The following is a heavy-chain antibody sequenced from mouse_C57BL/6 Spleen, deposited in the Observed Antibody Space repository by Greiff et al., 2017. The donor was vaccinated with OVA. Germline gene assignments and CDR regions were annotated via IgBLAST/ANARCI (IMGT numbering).Heavy chain of an antibody. CDR3: ARGGYSSMDY. V-gene: IGHV1-81*01. CDR1: GYTFTSYG. CDR2: IYPRSGNT. Sequence: VQLQESGAELARPGASVKLSCKASGYTFTSYGISWVKQRTGQGLEWIGEIYPRSGNTYYNEKFKGKATLTADKSSSTAYMELRSLTSEDSAVYFCARGGYSSMDYWGQGTSVTVSS. J-gene: IGHJ4*01. D-gene: IGHD2-3*01.